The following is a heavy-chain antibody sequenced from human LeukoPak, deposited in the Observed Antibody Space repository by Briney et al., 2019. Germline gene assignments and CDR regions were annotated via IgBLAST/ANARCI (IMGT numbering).Heavy chain of an antibody. CDR3: AKDRYGDYEAPFHYYMDA. V-gene: IGHV1-2*02. CDR1: GYTFTGYY. J-gene: IGHJ6*03. CDR2: INPKSGDT. D-gene: IGHD5-12*01. Sequence: ASVKVSCKASGYTFTGYYMHWVRQAPGQGLEWMGWINPKSGDTKYAQKFQGRVTMTRDTSISTAYMELSRLRSDDTAVYYCAKDRYGDYEAPFHYYMDAWGRGTTVTVSS.